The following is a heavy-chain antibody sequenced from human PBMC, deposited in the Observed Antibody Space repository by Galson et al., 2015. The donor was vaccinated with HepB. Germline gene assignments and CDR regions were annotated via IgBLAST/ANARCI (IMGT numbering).Heavy chain of an antibody. D-gene: IGHD6-19*01. V-gene: IGHV3-23*01. CDR2: LSGSGGST. Sequence: SLRLSCAASGFSFSSYAMSWVRQAPGQGLEWVSTLSGSGGSTYYADSVKGRFTISRDTSKNTLYLQMNSLRAEDTAVYYCAKGGWYDFFDCWGQGTQVTVSS. CDR1: GFSFSSYA. CDR3: AKGGWYDFFDC. J-gene: IGHJ4*02.